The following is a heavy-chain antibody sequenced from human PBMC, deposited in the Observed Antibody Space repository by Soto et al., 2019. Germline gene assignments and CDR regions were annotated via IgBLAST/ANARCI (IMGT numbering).Heavy chain of an antibody. CDR2: ISGSGGST. J-gene: IGHJ4*02. CDR3: AKSPHGYNEFYYFDY. V-gene: IGHV3-23*01. Sequence: GGSLRLSCAASGFTFSSYAMSWVRQAPGKGLEWVSAISGSGGSTYYADSVKGRFTISRDNSKNTLYLQMNSLRAEDTAVYYCAKSPHGYNEFYYFDYWGQGTLVTVSS. D-gene: IGHD5-12*01. CDR1: GFTFSSYA.